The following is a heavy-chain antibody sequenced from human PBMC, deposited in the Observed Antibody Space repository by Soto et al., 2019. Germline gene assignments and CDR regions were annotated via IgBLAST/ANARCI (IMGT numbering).Heavy chain of an antibody. Sequence: FRSYAMRRVIKDPGKGLEWVSAISGSGGSTYYADSVKGRFTISRDNSKNTLYLQMNSLRAEDTAVYYCAKDSPSCPDAFDIWGQGTMVTVSS. V-gene: IGHV3-23*01. CDR3: AKDSPSCPDAFDI. CDR1: FRSYA. D-gene: IGHD2-2*01. CDR2: ISGSGGST. J-gene: IGHJ3*02.